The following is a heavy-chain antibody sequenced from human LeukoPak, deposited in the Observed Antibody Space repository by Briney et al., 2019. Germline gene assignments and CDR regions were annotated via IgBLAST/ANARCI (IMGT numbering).Heavy chain of an antibody. D-gene: IGHD2-15*01. CDR1: GFTFSSYA. CDR3: AKVTKVVVAATPIDY. J-gene: IGHJ4*02. Sequence: GGSLRLSCAASGFTFSSYAMSWVRQAPGKGLEWVSAISGSGGSTYYADSVKGRFTISRDNYKNTLYLQMNSLRAEDTAVYYCAKVTKVVVAATPIDYWGQGTLVTVSS. CDR2: ISGSGGST. V-gene: IGHV3-23*01.